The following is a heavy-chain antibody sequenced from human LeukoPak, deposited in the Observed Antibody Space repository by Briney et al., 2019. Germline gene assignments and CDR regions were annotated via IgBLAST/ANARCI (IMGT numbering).Heavy chain of an antibody. Sequence: ASVKVSCKASGYTFASYGISWVRQAPGQGLEWMGWISATNGNTNYAQKLQGRVTMTTDTSTTTAYMELRSLRSDDTAVYYCARGVGVNCRPDYWDQGTLVTVSS. J-gene: IGHJ4*02. CDR2: ISATNGNT. CDR3: ARGVGVNCRPDY. V-gene: IGHV1-18*01. D-gene: IGHD1-26*01. CDR1: GYTFASYG.